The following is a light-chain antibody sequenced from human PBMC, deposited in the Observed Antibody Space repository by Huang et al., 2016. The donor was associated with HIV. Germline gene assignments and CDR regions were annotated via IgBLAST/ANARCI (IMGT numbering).Light chain of an antibody. Sequence: DIQVIQSPSSLSASVGDRVTLACRATHDIDDYLNWYQQKPGKAPKLLISQTSTLQTGFPLMFSGIGSGTDFSFIITDLQPEDVGTYYCQQFESLPHTFGQGTKLEI. J-gene: IGKJ2*01. V-gene: IGKV1-33*01. CDR2: QTS. CDR1: HDIDDY. CDR3: QQFESLPHT.